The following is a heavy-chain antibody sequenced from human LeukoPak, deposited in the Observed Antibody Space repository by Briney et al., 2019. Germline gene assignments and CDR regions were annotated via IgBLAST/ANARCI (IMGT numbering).Heavy chain of an antibody. J-gene: IGHJ5*02. CDR2: IYYSGST. D-gene: IGHD1-7*01. V-gene: IGHV4-30-4*01. CDR1: GGSISSGDYY. CDR3: ARRLGSGLGLIDL. Sequence: SETLSLTCTVSGGSISSGDYYWSWIRQPPGKGLEWIGYIYYSGSTYYNPSLKSRITISVDTSKNQFSLKLSSVTAADTAVYYCARRLGSGLGLIDLWGQGTLVTVSS.